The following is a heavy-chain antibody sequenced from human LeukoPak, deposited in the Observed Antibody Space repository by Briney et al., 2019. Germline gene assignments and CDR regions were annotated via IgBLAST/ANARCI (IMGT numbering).Heavy chain of an antibody. J-gene: IGHJ4*02. Sequence: VKDSCKASGGTFSSYAISWVRQAPGQGLEWMGGIIPIFGTENYTQMFQDRVKITADESTSTAYMELSSLRSEDTAVYYCARDLRRVQLVSFDYWGQGTLVTVST. CDR3: ARDLRRVQLVSFDY. V-gene: IGHV1-69*13. D-gene: IGHD1-1*01. CDR1: GGTFSSYA. CDR2: IIPIFGTE.